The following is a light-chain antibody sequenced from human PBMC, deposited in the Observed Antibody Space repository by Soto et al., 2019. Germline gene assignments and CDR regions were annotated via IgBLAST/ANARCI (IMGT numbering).Light chain of an antibody. CDR3: CSYAGTNTFV. Sequence: QSALTQPASVSGSPGQSITISCTGTSSDGGSYNLVYWHQQHPGKDPKLMIYEGNKRPSGVANRFSASKSAKAACLIISGLQTDDEEAYYCCSYAGTNTFVFGTGTKLTVL. J-gene: IGLJ1*01. CDR1: SSDGGSYNL. CDR2: EGN. V-gene: IGLV2-23*01.